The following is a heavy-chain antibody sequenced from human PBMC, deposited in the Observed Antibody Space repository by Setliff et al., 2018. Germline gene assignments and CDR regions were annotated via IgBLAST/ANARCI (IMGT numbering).Heavy chain of an antibody. J-gene: IGHJ4*02. Sequence: ASVKVSCKTSGYTFTNYGITWVRQAPGQGLEWMGWINNYSFKTNYPQKFLGRVTVTTDTSTGTAYMELGSLTSDDTAVYYCARINFYVSSGYYYAPDYWGPGTLVTVSS. CDR3: ARINFYVSSGYYYAPDY. V-gene: IGHV1-18*01. CDR1: GYTFTNYG. CDR2: INNYSFKT. D-gene: IGHD3-22*01.